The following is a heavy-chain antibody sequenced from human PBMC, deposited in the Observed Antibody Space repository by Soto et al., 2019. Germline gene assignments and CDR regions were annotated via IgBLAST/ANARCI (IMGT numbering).Heavy chain of an antibody. CDR2: INHSGST. CDR1: GGSFSGYY. V-gene: IGHV4-34*01. J-gene: IGHJ5*02. Sequence: PLETLSLTCAVYGGSFSGYYWSWIRQPPGKGLEWIGEINHSGSTNYNPSLKSRVTISVDTSKNQFSLKLSSVTAADTAVYYCARGPLRTYSSSSGFLPRAPHDPWGQGSLVTVSS. D-gene: IGHD6-6*01. CDR3: ARGPLRTYSSSSGFLPRAPHDP.